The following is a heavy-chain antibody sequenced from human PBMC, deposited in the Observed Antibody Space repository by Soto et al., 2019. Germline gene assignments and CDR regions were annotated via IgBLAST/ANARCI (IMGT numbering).Heavy chain of an antibody. CDR3: ARPDSSGLYWDS. CDR2: IDPSGGST. J-gene: IGHJ4*02. V-gene: IGHV1-46*03. Sequence: ASVKVSCKASGYTFTIYYMHWLRQAPGQGLEWVGRIDPSGGSTSYSPKLQGRVTMTRDTSTSTVYVELSSLRSDDTAVYYCARPDSSGLYWDSWRQGTQDPVSS. CDR1: GYTFTIYY. D-gene: IGHD6-19*01.